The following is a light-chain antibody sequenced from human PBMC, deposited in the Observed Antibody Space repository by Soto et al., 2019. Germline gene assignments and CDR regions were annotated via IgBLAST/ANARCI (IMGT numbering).Light chain of an antibody. CDR3: QNYNRSPWT. Sequence: DIQMTQSPSSLSASVGDRVTITCRASEDISNYLAWYQQKPGKVPELLIYGASTLQSGVPSRFSVSGSWTDFTLTISSLQTEDVATYYCQNYNRSPWTFGQGTKVESK. CDR2: GAS. CDR1: EDISNY. V-gene: IGKV1-27*01. J-gene: IGKJ1*01.